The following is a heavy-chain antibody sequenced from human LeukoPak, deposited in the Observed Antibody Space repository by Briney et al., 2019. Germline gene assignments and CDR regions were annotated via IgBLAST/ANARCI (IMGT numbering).Heavy chain of an antibody. CDR1: GFTVSSNY. CDR2: IYSGGTT. D-gene: IGHD6-13*01. J-gene: IGHJ6*04. Sequence: PGGSLRLSCAASGFTVSSNYMSWVRQAPGKGPEWVSVIYSGGTTYYADSVKGRFTISRDNSKNTLYLQMNSLRAEDTAVYYCARDLSSSWGGGMDVWGEGTTVTVSS. CDR3: ARDLSSSWGGGMDV. V-gene: IGHV3-53*01.